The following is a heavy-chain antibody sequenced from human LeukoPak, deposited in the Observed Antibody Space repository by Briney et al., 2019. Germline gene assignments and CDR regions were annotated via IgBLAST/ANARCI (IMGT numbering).Heavy chain of an antibody. D-gene: IGHD3-22*01. CDR1: GGTFSSYA. CDR2: IIPIFGTA. J-gene: IGHJ4*01. V-gene: IGHV1-69*05. CDR3: ARTPKSETYYYDSSGYSPFHY. Sequence: ASVKVSCKASGGTFSSYAISWLRQAPGQGLEWMGGIIPIFGTANYAQKFQGRVTITTDESTSTAYMELSSLRSEDTAVNYCARTPKSETYYYDSSGYSPFHYWGHGTLVTVSS.